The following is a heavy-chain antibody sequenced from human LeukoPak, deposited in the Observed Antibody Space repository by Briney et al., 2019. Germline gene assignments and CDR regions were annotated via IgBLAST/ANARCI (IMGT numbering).Heavy chain of an antibody. CDR2: MNPNSGNT. CDR1: GYTFTSYD. CDR3: ARALSFAATPGYYYGMDV. D-gene: IGHD2-15*01. V-gene: IGHV1-8*01. J-gene: IGHJ6*02. Sequence: ASVKVSCKASGYTFTSYDINWVRQATGQGLEWMGWMNPNSGNTGYAQKFQGRVTMTRNTSISTAYMELSSLRSEDTAVYYCARALSFAATPGYYYGMDVWGLGTTVTVSS.